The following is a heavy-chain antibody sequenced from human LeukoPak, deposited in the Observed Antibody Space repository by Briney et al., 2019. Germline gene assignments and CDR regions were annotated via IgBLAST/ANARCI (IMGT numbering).Heavy chain of an antibody. J-gene: IGHJ6*02. Sequence: WASVKVSCKASGGTISSYAISWVRQAPGQGLEWMGGIIPIFGTANYAQKFQGRVTITADESTSTAYMELSSLRSEDTAVYYCARGRSGNYYYYGMDVWGQGTTVTVSS. V-gene: IGHV1-69*13. CDR2: IIPIFGTA. CDR1: GGTISSYA. D-gene: IGHD2-15*01. CDR3: ARGRSGNYYYYGMDV.